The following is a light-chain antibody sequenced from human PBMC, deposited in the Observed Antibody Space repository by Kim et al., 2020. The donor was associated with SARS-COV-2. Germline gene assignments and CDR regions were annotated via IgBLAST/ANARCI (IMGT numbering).Light chain of an antibody. CDR2: DDT. CDR1: NIESKS. J-gene: IGLJ3*02. CDR3: QVWDTSSDPSWV. V-gene: IGLV3-21*02. Sequence: PGEPARTTRGGTNIESKSLHLYQKKPGQAPMLGIYDDTDRPSGSPGRFSGANSGKTATLTIHRVEAGDEADYYCQVWDTSSDPSWVFGGGTQLTVL.